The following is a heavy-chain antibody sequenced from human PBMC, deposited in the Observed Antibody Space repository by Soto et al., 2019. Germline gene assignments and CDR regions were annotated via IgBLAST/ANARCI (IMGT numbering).Heavy chain of an antibody. Sequence: ASVKVSCKASGYTFTGYYMHWVRQAPGQGLEWMGWINPNSGGTNYAQKFQGWVTMTRDTSTSTAYMELSNLRSDDTAVYYCAKADSNYAGRFSYYYMDVWGTGTMVTVSS. D-gene: IGHD4-4*01. CDR1: GYTFTGYY. J-gene: IGHJ6*03. V-gene: IGHV1-2*04. CDR2: INPNSGGT. CDR3: AKADSNYAGRFSYYYMDV.